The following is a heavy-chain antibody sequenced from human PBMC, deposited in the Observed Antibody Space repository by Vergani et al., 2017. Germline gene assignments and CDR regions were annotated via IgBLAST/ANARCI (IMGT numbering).Heavy chain of an antibody. V-gene: IGHV4-61*08. CDR1: GASVSSSVSSSGYS. J-gene: IGHJ4*02. CDR3: ARGATPLNTIFGVVENY. Sequence: QVRLQESGPGLVKPSETLSLTCTVSGASVSSSVSSSGYSWSWIRQPPGKGLEWIGYIYYSGSTNYNPSLKSRVTISVDTSKNQFSLKLSSVTAADTAVYYCARGATPLNTIFGVVENYWGQGTLVTVSS. CDR2: IYYSGST. D-gene: IGHD3-3*01.